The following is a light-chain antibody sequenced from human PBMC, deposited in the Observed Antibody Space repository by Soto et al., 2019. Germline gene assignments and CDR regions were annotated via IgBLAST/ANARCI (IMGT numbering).Light chain of an antibody. J-gene: IGKJ2*01. CDR1: QSVSSSY. V-gene: IGKV3-20*01. CDR3: QQYASSPHT. CDR2: GAS. Sequence: EIVLTQSPGTLSLSPGERATLSCRASQSVSSSYLAWYQQKPGQAPRLLIYGASSRATGIPDRFSGSGSGTDFTLTFSRLEPEDFAVYYCQQYASSPHTFGQGTKLEIK.